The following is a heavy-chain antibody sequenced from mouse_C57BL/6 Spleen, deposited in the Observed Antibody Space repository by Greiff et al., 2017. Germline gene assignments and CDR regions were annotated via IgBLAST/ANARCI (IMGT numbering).Heavy chain of an antibody. CDR3: ARMGDSSGSWFAY. D-gene: IGHD3-2*02. J-gene: IGHJ3*01. CDR2: INPGSGGT. Sequence: QVQLKQSGAELVRPGTSVKVSCKASGYAFTNYLIEWVKQRPGQGLEWIGVINPGSGGTNYNEKFKGKATLTADKSSSTAYMQLSSLTSEDSAVYFCARMGDSSGSWFAYWGQGTLVTVSA. V-gene: IGHV1-54*01. CDR1: GYAFTNYL.